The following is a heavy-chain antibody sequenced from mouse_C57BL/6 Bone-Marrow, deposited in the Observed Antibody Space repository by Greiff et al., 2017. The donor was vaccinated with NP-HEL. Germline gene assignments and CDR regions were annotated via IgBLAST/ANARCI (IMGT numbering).Heavy chain of an antibody. CDR3: ARSRDSNYWYFDV. J-gene: IGHJ1*03. Sequence: EVKLVESGPGLAKPSQTLSLTCSVTGYSITSDYWNWIRKFPGNKLEYMGYISYSGSTYYNPSLKSRISITRDTSKNQYYLQLNSVTTEDTATYYCARSRDSNYWYFDVWGTGTTVTVSS. CDR1: GYSITSDY. D-gene: IGHD2-5*01. V-gene: IGHV3-8*01. CDR2: ISYSGST.